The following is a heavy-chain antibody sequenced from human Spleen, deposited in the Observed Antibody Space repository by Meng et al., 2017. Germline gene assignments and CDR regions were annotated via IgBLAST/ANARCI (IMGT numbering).Heavy chain of an antibody. CDR2: ISTYTGTP. CDR3: ARDEPTTVVTLGY. Sequence: ASVKVSCKASGYTLTSYAINWLRQAPGQGLEWMGWISTYTGTPTYAQGFTGRFVFSLDTSVSTAYLQISNLKAEDTAVYYCARDEPTTVVTLGYWGQGTLVTVSS. V-gene: IGHV7-4-1*02. J-gene: IGHJ4*02. CDR1: GYTLTSYA. D-gene: IGHD4-23*01.